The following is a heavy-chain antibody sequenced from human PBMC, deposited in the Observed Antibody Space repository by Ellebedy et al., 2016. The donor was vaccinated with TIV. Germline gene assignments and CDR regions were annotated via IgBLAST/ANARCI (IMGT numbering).Heavy chain of an antibody. Sequence: GESLKISCAASVFTLSTYWMNWVRQAPGKGLEWVASMRQDGREEYFVDSVKGRFTISRDNTKNSLYLQMNSLRAEDTAVYFCARENGYYFDYWGQGTLVIVSS. J-gene: IGHJ4*02. D-gene: IGHD6-25*01. CDR3: ARENGYYFDY. CDR2: MRQDGREE. V-gene: IGHV3-7*01. CDR1: VFTLSTYW.